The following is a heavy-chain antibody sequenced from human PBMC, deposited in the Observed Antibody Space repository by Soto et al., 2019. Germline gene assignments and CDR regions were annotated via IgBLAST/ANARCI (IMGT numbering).Heavy chain of an antibody. CDR1: GFTFSSHA. V-gene: IGHV3-30-3*01. Sequence: QVQLVESGGGAVQPGRTLRLSCAASGFTFSSHAMHWVRQAPGKGLECVAIISYDGSNKYYGDSVRGRLTISRANSKPATYLPMNSLRAPYPAVYYCARAQPGITTTGGGRIDYWGQGTLVTVSS. D-gene: IGHD6-13*01. CDR3: ARAQPGITTTGGGRIDY. J-gene: IGHJ4*02. CDR2: ISYDGSNK.